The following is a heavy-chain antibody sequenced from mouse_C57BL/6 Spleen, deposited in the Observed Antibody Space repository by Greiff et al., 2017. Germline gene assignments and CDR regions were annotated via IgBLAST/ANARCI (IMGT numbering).Heavy chain of an antibody. D-gene: IGHD1-1*01. V-gene: IGHV1-55*01. Sequence: VQLQQPGAELVKPGASVKMSCKASGYTFTSYWITWVKLRPGQGLEWIGDIYPGSGSTNYNEKFKSKATLTVDTSSSTAYMQLSSLTSEDSAVYYCARRNYGSSSDYWGQGTTLTVSS. CDR2: IYPGSGST. CDR3: ARRNYGSSSDY. CDR1: GYTFTSYW. J-gene: IGHJ2*01.